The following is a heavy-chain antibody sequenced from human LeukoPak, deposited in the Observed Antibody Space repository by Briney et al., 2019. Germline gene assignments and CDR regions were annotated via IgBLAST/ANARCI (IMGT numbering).Heavy chain of an antibody. CDR1: GFTFSSYG. CDR2: ISSSSSYI. J-gene: IGHJ4*02. CDR3: ARDGIAAATFDY. Sequence: GGSLRLSCAASGFTFSSYGMHWVRQAPGKGLEWVSSISSSSSYIYYADSVKGRFTISRDNAKNSLYLQMNSLRAEDTAVYYCARDGIAAATFDYWGQGTLVTVSS. V-gene: IGHV3-21*01. D-gene: IGHD6-13*01.